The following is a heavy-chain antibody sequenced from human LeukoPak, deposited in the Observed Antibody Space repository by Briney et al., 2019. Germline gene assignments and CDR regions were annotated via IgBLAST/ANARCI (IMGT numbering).Heavy chain of an antibody. J-gene: IGHJ4*02. CDR1: GYTFTGYY. V-gene: IGHV1-2*06. D-gene: IGHD6-19*01. Sequence: ASVKVSCKASGYTFTGYYMHWVRQAPGQGLEWMGRINPNSGGTNYAQKFQGRVTMTRDTSISTAYMELSRLRSDDTAVYYSARVPARYGSGWYYFDYWGQGTLVTVSS. CDR2: INPNSGGT. CDR3: ARVPARYGSGWYYFDY.